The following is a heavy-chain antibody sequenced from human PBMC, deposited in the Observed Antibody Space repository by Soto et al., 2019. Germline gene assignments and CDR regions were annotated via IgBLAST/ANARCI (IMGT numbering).Heavy chain of an antibody. Sequence: LRLSCAASGFTFSSYAMSWIRQPPGKGLEWIGYIYYSGSTYYNPSLKSRVTISVDTSKNQFSLKLSSVTAADTAVYYCASSKVRGYCSGGSCPNDYWGQGTLVTVSS. CDR3: ASSKVRGYCSGGSCPNDY. CDR1: GFTFSSYA. D-gene: IGHD2-15*01. CDR2: IYYSGST. V-gene: IGHV4-30-4*08. J-gene: IGHJ4*02.